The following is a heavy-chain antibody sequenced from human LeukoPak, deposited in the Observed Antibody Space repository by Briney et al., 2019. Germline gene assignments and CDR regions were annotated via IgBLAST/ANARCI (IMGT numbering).Heavy chain of an antibody. CDR2: IYYSGST. CDR1: GGSITSYH. J-gene: IGHJ4*02. V-gene: IGHV4-59*01. CDR3: ARAPSGYDSLDY. D-gene: IGHD5-12*01. Sequence: PSETLSLTCTVSGGSITSYHYSWIRQPPGKGLEWIGYIYYSGSTNYNPSLRSRVTISVDTSKNQFSLQLSSVTAADTAVYYCARAPSGYDSLDYWGQGTLVTVSS.